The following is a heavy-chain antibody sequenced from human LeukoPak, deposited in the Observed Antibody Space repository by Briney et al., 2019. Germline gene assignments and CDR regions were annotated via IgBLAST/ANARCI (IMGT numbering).Heavy chain of an antibody. V-gene: IGHV3-53*01. D-gene: IGHD2-2*01. CDR1: GFTVSGNY. J-gene: IGHJ4*02. CDR2: IYTGGTT. CDR3: ARGLYAAAFDS. Sequence: GGSLRLSCAASGFTVSGNYMSWVRQAPGKGLEWVSIIYTGGTTYYADSVKGRFTISRDNPKNTLYLQMNSLRAEDTAVYYCARGLYAAAFDSWGQGTLVTVSS.